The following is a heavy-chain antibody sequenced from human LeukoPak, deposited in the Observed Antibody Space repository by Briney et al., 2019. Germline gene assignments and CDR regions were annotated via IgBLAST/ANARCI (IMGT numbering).Heavy chain of an antibody. CDR1: GYSFSTYW. D-gene: IGHD5-12*01. Sequence: PWESPKISCTGSGYSFSTYWIAWVRPMPSKGLELMGSIYPGDSDTRYSPPFQGQVTISADKSISSAYLQWRSPKDPDTVLYSCAAHGGYARDYSYLLVFWGKGTPVTVSS. J-gene: IGHJ6*04. V-gene: IGHV5-51*03. CDR3: AAHGGYARDYSYLLVF. CDR2: IYPGDSDT.